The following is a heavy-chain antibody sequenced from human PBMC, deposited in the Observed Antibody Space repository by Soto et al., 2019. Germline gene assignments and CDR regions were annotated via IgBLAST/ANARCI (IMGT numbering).Heavy chain of an antibody. Sequence: TSETLSLTCAVYGGSFSGYYWSWIRQPPGKGLEWIGEINHSGSTNSNPSLKSRVTISVDTSKNQFSLKLSSVTAADRAVYHCARGVPMIVEAQRDAPDKYYFDPWGQGTQVTVSS. CDR3: ARGVPMIVEAQRDAPDKYYFDP. CDR1: GGSFSGYY. D-gene: IGHD3-22*01. V-gene: IGHV4-34*01. CDR2: INHSGST. J-gene: IGHJ4*02.